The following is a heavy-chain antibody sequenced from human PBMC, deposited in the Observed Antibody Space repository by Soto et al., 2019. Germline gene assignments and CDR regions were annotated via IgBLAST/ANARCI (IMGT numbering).Heavy chain of an antibody. J-gene: IGHJ6*02. CDR3: AREQWLVQGGSYYYYGMDV. Sequence: GGSLRLSCAASGFTVSSNYMSWVRQAPGKGLEWVSVIYSGGSTYYADSVKGRFTISRDNSKNTLYLQMNSLRAEDTAVYYCAREQWLVQGGSYYYYGMDVWGQGTTVTVSS. CDR1: GFTVSSNY. V-gene: IGHV3-53*01. D-gene: IGHD6-19*01. CDR2: IYSGGST.